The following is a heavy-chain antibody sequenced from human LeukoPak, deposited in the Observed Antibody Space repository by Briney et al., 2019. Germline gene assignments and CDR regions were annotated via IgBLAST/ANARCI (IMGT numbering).Heavy chain of an antibody. CDR2: IRHDGTNQ. CDR1: GFTFSSYG. J-gene: IGHJ4*02. Sequence: PGGSLRLPCAASGFTFSSYGIHWVRPAPGKGLEWVTFIRHDGTNQHYGDSVKGRFTISRDNLKNTVFLQMNRVRAEDTAVYFCARSRNVRTFDYWGQGTLVAVSS. CDR3: ARSRNVRTFDY. V-gene: IGHV3-30*02.